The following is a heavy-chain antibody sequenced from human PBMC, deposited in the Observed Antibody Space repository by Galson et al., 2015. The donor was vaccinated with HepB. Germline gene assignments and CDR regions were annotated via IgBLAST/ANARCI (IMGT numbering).Heavy chain of an antibody. J-gene: IGHJ4*02. D-gene: IGHD5-12*01. CDR3: VKNGDMVATISAY. V-gene: IGHV3-48*02. CDR1: GFTFSRFA. CDR2: ISISSTTI. Sequence: SLRLSCAASGFTFSRFAMNWVRQAPGKGLEWVSYISISSTTIYYADSVKGRLTISRDNAKNLVFLQMNSLRDEDTALYYCVKNGDMVATISAYWGQGALVTVSS.